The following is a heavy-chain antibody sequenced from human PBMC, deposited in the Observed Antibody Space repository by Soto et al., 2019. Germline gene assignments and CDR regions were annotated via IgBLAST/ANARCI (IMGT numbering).Heavy chain of an antibody. D-gene: IGHD6-19*01. CDR1: GYTFTSYD. CDR2: MNPNSGNT. V-gene: IGHV1-8*01. CDR3: AKDTVGYSSGWHAGCMDV. J-gene: IGHJ6*02. Sequence: ASVKVSCKASGYTFTSYDINWVRQATGQGLEWMGWMNPNSGNTGYAQKFQGRVTMTRNTSISTAYMELNSLRAEDTAVYYCAKDTVGYSSGWHAGCMDVWGQGTTVTVSS.